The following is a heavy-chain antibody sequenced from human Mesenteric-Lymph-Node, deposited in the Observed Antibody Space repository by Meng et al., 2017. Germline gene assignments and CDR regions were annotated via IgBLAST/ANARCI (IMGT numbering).Heavy chain of an antibody. V-gene: IGHV1-69*06. J-gene: IGHJ5*02. D-gene: IGHD3-10*01. CDR2: IIPIFGTA. Sequence: SVKVSCKASGGTFSSYAISWVRQAPGQGLEWMGGIIPIFGTANYAQKFQGRVTITADKSTSTAYMELSSLRSEDTAVYYCAREEGTMVRGVTALNWFDPWGQGTLVTVS. CDR3: AREEGTMVRGVTALNWFDP. CDR1: GGTFSSYA.